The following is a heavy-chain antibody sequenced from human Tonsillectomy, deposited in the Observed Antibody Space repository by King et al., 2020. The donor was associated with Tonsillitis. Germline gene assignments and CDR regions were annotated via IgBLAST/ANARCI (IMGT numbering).Heavy chain of an antibody. CDR2: IQHSWCT. J-gene: IGHJ4*02. CDR3: ARVGSGWNVGGLDS. V-gene: IGHV4-59*01. Sequence: VQLQESGPGLVKPSETLSLTCTVSDGSISDYYWCWIRRPPGKGLERIGYIQHSWCTRYTPSLKSRVTISVDTAKKQFSLKLTSVTAADTAVYYWARVGSGWNVGGLDSWGQGTLVTVSS. CDR1: DGSISDYY. D-gene: IGHD6-19*01.